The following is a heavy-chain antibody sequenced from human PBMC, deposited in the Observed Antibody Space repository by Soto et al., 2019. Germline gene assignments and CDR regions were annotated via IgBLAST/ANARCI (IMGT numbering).Heavy chain of an antibody. Sequence: ASVKVSCKASGYTFTSYGISWVRQAPGQGLEWMGWISAYNGNTNYAQKLQGRVTMTTDTSTSTAYMELRSLRSDDTAVYYCARDQGMITFGGVIVMPSDYWGQGTLVTVSS. V-gene: IGHV1-18*04. J-gene: IGHJ4*02. CDR3: ARDQGMITFGGVIVMPSDY. CDR1: GYTFTSYG. D-gene: IGHD3-16*02. CDR2: ISAYNGNT.